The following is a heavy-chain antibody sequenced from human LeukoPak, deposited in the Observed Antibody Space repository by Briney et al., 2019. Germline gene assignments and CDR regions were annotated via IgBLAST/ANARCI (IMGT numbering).Heavy chain of an antibody. V-gene: IGHV1-2*06. CDR1: GYTFTGSY. CDR3: VGEIQLCDY. D-gene: IGHD5-18*01. Sequence: GASVKVSCTASGYTFTGSYMHWVRQAPGQGLEWRGRITPNSGGTNYAQKFQGRVTMTRDTSISTAYMELSRLRSDDTAVYYWVGEIQLCDYWGEGALVTVSS. CDR2: ITPNSGGT. J-gene: IGHJ4*02.